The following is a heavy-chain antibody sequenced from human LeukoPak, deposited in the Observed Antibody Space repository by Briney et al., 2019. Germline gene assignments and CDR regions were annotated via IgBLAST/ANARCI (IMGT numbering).Heavy chain of an antibody. CDR2: ISGSGGST. V-gene: IGHV3-23*01. CDR3: AKKVRGYSYGYGGAFDI. CDR1: GFTFSSYA. Sequence: GGSLRLSCAASGFTFSSYAMSWVRQAPGKGLEWVSAISGSGGSTYYADSVKGRFTTSRDNSKNTLYLQMNSLRAEDTAVYYCAKKVRGYSYGYGGAFDIWGQGTMVTVSS. D-gene: IGHD5-18*01. J-gene: IGHJ3*02.